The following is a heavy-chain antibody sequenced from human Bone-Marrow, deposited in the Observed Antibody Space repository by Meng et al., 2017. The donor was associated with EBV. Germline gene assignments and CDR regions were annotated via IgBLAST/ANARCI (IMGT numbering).Heavy chain of an antibody. V-gene: IGHV3-30-3*01. CDR2: ISYDGSNK. Sequence: QVQLVESGGGVVQLGWSLRLSCSASGFSFSSYAMHWVRQAPGKGLEWVAVISYDGSNKYYADSVKGRFTISRDNSKNTLYLQMNSLRAEETAVYYCARDGGYCSGGSCYFGYYFDYWGQGTLVTVSS. CDR1: GFSFSSYA. D-gene: IGHD2-15*01. CDR3: ARDGGYCSGGSCYFGYYFDY. J-gene: IGHJ4*02.